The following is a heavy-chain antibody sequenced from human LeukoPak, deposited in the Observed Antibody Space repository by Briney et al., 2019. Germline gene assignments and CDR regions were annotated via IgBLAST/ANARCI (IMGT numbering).Heavy chain of an antibody. Sequence: GGSLRLSCAASGFTFYNYGMHWVRQAPGKGLEWVAVISHDGSNIHYGDSVKGRFTISRDNSKNTLYLQMNSLRVEDTAVYYCAKDPYRVVVATGNYLDPWGQGTLVTVSA. J-gene: IGHJ5*02. CDR3: AKDPYRVVVATGNYLDP. V-gene: IGHV3-30*18. D-gene: IGHD2-21*01. CDR2: ISHDGSNI. CDR1: GFTFYNYG.